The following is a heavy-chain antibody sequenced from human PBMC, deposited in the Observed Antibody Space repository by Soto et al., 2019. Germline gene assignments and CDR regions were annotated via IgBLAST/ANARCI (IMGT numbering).Heavy chain of an antibody. J-gene: IGHJ4*02. CDR3: SRGIRSVGYAISNLFDY. D-gene: IGHD2-8*02. Sequence: ASVKVSCKAPGYTFTSYYIHRVRQAPGQGLEWMGIINPSGGSTSYAQKFQGRVTMTRDTSTSTVYMELYSLRSEDTAVYYCSRGIRSVGYAISNLFDYWGLGTLVTVSS. CDR2: INPSGGST. CDR1: GYTFTSYY. V-gene: IGHV1-46*01.